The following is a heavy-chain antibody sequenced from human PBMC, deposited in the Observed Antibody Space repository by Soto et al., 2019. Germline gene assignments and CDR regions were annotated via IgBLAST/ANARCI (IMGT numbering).Heavy chain of an antibody. CDR1: GYTFTGYY. CDR2: INPNSGGT. V-gene: IGHV1-2*04. Sequence: ASVKVSCKASGYTFTGYYMHWVRQAPGQGLEWMGWINPNSGGTNYAQKFQGWVTMTRDTSISTAYMERSRLRSDDTAVYYCARGAGGKWHDYYGSGSYGNYYYYYYMDVWGKGTTVTVSS. J-gene: IGHJ6*03. D-gene: IGHD3-10*01. CDR3: ARGAGGKWHDYYGSGSYGNYYYYYYMDV.